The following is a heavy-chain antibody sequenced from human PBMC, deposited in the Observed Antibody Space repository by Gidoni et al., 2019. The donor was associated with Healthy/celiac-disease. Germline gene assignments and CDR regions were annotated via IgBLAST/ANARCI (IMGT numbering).Heavy chain of an antibody. CDR3: ATPIQTMVRGVPIDY. CDR2: IKQDGSEK. J-gene: IGHJ4*02. Sequence: EVQLVESGGGLVQPGGSLVLPWSASGIPFCGYWMIWVRQDPGKGLEWVANIKQDGSEKYYVDSVKGRFTISRDNAKNSLYLQMNSLRAEDTAVYYCATPIQTMVRGVPIDYWGQGTLVTVSS. CDR1: GIPFCGYW. D-gene: IGHD3-10*01. V-gene: IGHV3-7*03.